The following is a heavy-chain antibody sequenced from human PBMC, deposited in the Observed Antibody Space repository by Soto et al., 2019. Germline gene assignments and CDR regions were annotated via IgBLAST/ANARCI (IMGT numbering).Heavy chain of an antibody. Sequence: GASVKVSCKASGCTFTSYGISWVRQAPGQGLEWMGWISAYNGNTNYAQKLQGRVTMTTDTSTSTAYMELRSLRSDDTAVYYCARESFPGIAVAGKSYYYYGMDVWGQGTTVTVSS. J-gene: IGHJ6*02. CDR2: ISAYNGNT. CDR1: GCTFTSYG. V-gene: IGHV1-18*01. D-gene: IGHD6-19*01. CDR3: ARESFPGIAVAGKSYYYYGMDV.